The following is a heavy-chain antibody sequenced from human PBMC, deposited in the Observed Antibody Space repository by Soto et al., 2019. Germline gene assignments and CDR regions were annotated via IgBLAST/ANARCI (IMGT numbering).Heavy chain of an antibody. D-gene: IGHD6-19*01. CDR2: IIPIFGTA. Sequence: QVQLVQSGAEVKKPGSSVKVSCKASGGTFSSYAISWVRQAPGQGLEWMGGIIPIFGTANYAQKFQGRVTITADESTSTAYMELSSLRSEDTAVYYCARDHYAGGFKGGWLDYYYGMDVWGQGTTVTVSS. CDR3: ARDHYAGGFKGGWLDYYYGMDV. CDR1: GGTFSSYA. J-gene: IGHJ6*02. V-gene: IGHV1-69*12.